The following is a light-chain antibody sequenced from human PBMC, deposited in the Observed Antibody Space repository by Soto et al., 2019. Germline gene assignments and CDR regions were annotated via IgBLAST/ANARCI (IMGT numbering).Light chain of an antibody. CDR3: VPSTPLPRT. J-gene: IGKJ4*01. V-gene: IGKV2D-29*01. CDR1: QSLLHSDGKTY. CDR2: EVS. Sequence: KPASISCKSSQSLLHSDGKTYLYWYLQKPGQPPQLLIYEVSNRFSGVPDRFSGRGAGRDRTLTAVRVFVQDGRAYYGVPSTPLPRTYGGGTKVDIK.